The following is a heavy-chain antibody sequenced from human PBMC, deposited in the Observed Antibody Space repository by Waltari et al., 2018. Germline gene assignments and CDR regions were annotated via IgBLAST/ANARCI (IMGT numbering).Heavy chain of an antibody. J-gene: IGHJ3*02. CDR2: IYHSGET. Sequence: QVQLQESGPGLVKPSGTLSLTCAVSGGSITSTNWYSWVRQPPGKGLEWIGEIYHSGETNYNPSLKSRVTISMDKSENQFSLKVSPVSAADTAVYYCARTLGTMSWGGAFDIWGQGTMLTVSS. D-gene: IGHD3-10*01. V-gene: IGHV4-4*02. CDR1: GGSITSTNW. CDR3: ARTLGTMSWGGAFDI.